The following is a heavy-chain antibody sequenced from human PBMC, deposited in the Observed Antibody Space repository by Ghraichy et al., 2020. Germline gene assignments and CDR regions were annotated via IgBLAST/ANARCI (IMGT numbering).Heavy chain of an antibody. CDR1: GYTFTGYY. V-gene: IGHV1-2*02. CDR3: ARDPLITGTPGGMDV. CDR2: INPNSGGT. Sequence: ASVKVSCKASGYTFTGYYMHWVRQAPGQGLEWMGWINPNSGGTNYAQRFQGRVTMTRDTSINTAYMELSRLRSDDTAVYYCARDPLITGTPGGMDVWGRGTTVTVSS. J-gene: IGHJ6*02. D-gene: IGHD1-20*01.